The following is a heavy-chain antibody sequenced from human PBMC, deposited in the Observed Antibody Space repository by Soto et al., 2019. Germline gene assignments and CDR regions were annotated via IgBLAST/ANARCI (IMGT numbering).Heavy chain of an antibody. V-gene: IGHV4-30-4*01. CDR3: ARVKGLGDDSSGYYWNWFDP. CDR1: GGSISSGDYY. D-gene: IGHD3-22*01. Sequence: LSLTCTVSGGSISSGDYYWSWIRQPPGKGLEWIGYIYYSGSTYYNPSLKSRVTISVDTSKNQFSLKLSSVTAADTAVYYCARVKGLGDDSSGYYWNWFDPWGQGTLVTVS. CDR2: IYYSGST. J-gene: IGHJ5*02.